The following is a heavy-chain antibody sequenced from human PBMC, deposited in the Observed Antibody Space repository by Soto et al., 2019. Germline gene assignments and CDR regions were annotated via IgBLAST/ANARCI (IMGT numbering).Heavy chain of an antibody. CDR2: VKQDGSEQ. Sequence: EVQLVESGGGLVQPGGSLRLSCAASGFTFSSYWMSWVRQAPGKGLEWVANVKQDGSEQYYVDSVKGRFTISRDNAKNSLYLQMNSLRAEDTAVYYCARTTYYGDKGGAFDYVGQGPLVTVSS. CDR1: GFTFSSYW. V-gene: IGHV3-7*01. CDR3: ARTTYYGDKGGAFDY. D-gene: IGHD4-17*01. J-gene: IGHJ4*02.